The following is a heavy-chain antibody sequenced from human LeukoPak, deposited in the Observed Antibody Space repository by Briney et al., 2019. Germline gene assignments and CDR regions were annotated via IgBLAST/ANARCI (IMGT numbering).Heavy chain of an antibody. CDR1: GFTFSSYG. V-gene: IGHV3-30*02. CDR3: AKDLFRVVIITPFDY. D-gene: IGHD3-22*01. CDR2: IRYDGSNK. Sequence: GGSLRLSCAASGFTFSSYGMHWVRQAPGKGLEWVAFIRYDGSNKYYADSVKGRFTISRDNSKNTLYLQMNSLRAEDTAVYYCAKDLFRVVIITPFDYWGQGTLVTVSS. J-gene: IGHJ4*02.